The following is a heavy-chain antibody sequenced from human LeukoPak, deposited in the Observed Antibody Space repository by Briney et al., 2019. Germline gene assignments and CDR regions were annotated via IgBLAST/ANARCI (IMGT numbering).Heavy chain of an antibody. V-gene: IGHV2-5*02. CDR1: GFSLSTSGVG. Sequence: SGPTLVNPTQTLTLTCTFSGFSLSTSGVGVGWIRQPPGKALEWLALIYWDDDKRYSPSLKSRLTITKDTSKNQVVLTMTNMDPVDTATYYCAHGRTYDSRGSNWFDPWGQGTLVTVSS. D-gene: IGHD3-22*01. CDR3: AHGRTYDSRGSNWFDP. J-gene: IGHJ5*02. CDR2: IYWDDDK.